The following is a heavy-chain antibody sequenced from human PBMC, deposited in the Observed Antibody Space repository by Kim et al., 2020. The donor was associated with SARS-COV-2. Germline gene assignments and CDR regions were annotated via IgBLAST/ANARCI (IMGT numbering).Heavy chain of an antibody. CDR3: ARVGSNGDYYDYYYYYGMDV. CDR2: IYYSGST. D-gene: IGHD4-17*01. Sequence: ETLSLTCTVSGGSISSYYWSWIRQPPGKGLEWIGYIYYSGSTNYNPSLKSRVTISVDTSKNQFSLKLSSVTAADTAVYYCARVGSNGDYYDYYYYYGMDVWGQGTTVTVSS. J-gene: IGHJ6*02. CDR1: GGSISSYY. V-gene: IGHV4-59*13.